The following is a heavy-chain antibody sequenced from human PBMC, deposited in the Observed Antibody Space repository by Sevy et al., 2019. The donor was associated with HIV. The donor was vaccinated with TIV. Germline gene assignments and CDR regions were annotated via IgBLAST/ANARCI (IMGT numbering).Heavy chain of an antibody. D-gene: IGHD3-10*01. CDR1: GFTFSSYG. J-gene: IGHJ4*02. CDR2: IRNDGSTT. CDR3: AKDRDYYGSGSGFDY. Sequence: GGSLRLSCAASGFTFSSYGIHWVRQAPGKGLQWLTFIRNDGSTTYYADSVRGRFTISRDNSKNTLFLQMNSLRREDTAVYYCAKDRDYYGSGSGFDYWGQGTLVTVSS. V-gene: IGHV3-30*02.